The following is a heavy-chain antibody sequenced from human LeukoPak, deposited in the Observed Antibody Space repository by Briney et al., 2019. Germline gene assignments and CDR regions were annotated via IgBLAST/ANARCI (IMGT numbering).Heavy chain of an antibody. D-gene: IGHD3-22*01. CDR1: GFTFSDYY. V-gene: IGHV3-11*04. Sequence: GGSLRLSCAASGFTFSDYYMSWIRQAPGKGLEWVSYISSSGSTIYYADSVKGRFTISRDNAKNSLYLQMNSLRAEDTAVYYCARVRPNYYDTSGYYRGFDYWGQGILVTVSS. CDR2: ISSSGSTI. J-gene: IGHJ4*02. CDR3: ARVRPNYYDTSGYYRGFDY.